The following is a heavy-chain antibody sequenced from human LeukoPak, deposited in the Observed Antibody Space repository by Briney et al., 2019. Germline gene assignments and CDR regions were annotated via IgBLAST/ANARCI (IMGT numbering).Heavy chain of an antibody. D-gene: IGHD1-26*01. J-gene: IGHJ3*02. V-gene: IGHV3-48*02. CDR1: GFTFSSYS. Sequence: GRSLRLSCAASGFTFSSYSMNWVRQAPGKGLEWVSYIGWSSNIYYADSVKGRFTISRDNAKNSLYLQMNSLRDEDTALYYCARDSAYAFDIWGQGTKVAVSS. CDR2: IGWSSNI. CDR3: ARDSAYAFDI.